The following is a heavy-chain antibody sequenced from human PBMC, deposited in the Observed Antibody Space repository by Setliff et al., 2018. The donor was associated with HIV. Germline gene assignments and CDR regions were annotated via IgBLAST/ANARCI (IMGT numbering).Heavy chain of an antibody. CDR2: IYHSGST. D-gene: IGHD2-21*02. J-gene: IGHJ4*02. CDR3: AREGDWNYFDY. Sequence: SETLSLTCAVSGYSISSGYYWGWIRQPPGKGLEWIGSIYHSGSTNYNPSLKSRVTISVDKSKNQFSLKLNSVTAADTAVYYCAREGDWNYFDYWGQGALVTVSS. V-gene: IGHV4-38-2*01. CDR1: GYSISSGYY.